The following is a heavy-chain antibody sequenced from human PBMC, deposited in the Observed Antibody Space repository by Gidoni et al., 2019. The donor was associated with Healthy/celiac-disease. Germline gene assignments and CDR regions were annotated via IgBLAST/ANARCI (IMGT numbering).Heavy chain of an antibody. CDR2: INHSGST. Sequence: QVRLQQWGSGLLNPSETLSLTCAVSGGSFSGYYWSWIRQPPGKGLAWIGEINHSGSTNDNPSLKSRASISVDTSKNQFSLKLSSVTAAETAGYYWARGRGRAGSLDLFDYWGQGTMVTVSS. CDR1: GGSFSGYY. V-gene: IGHV4-34*04. D-gene: IGHD3-10*01. J-gene: IGHJ4*02. CDR3: ARGRGRAGSLDLFDY.